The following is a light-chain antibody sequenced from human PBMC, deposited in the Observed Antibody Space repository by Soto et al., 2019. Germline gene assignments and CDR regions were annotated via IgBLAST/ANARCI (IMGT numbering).Light chain of an antibody. Sequence: EVVLPQSPGTLSLSQGERATLSCRASQGVSSSYLAWYQQKPDQAPRLLIYGASRRATGIPVRFSGSGSETDFTLTITRLEPEDFAVYYCQQYSSSRTFGQGTKVDI. CDR1: QGVSSSY. CDR2: GAS. J-gene: IGKJ1*01. CDR3: QQYSSSRT. V-gene: IGKV3-20*01.